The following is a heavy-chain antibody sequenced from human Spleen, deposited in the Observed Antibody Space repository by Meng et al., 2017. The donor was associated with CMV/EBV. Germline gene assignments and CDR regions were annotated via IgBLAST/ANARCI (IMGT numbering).Heavy chain of an antibody. J-gene: IGHJ6*02. Sequence: GESLKISCAASGFTFSTYGMHWVRQAPGKGLEWVAFIRYDGSNTYYADSVKGRFTISRDNSKNTLYLQMNSLRAEDTAVYYCAKRGDSSGTYAMDVWGQGTTVTVSS. CDR2: IRYDGSNT. CDR1: GFTFSTYG. CDR3: AKRGDSSGTYAMDV. V-gene: IGHV3-30*02. D-gene: IGHD3-22*01.